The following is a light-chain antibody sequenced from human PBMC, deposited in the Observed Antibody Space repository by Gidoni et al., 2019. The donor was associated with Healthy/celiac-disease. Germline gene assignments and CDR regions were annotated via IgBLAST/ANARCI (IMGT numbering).Light chain of an antibody. CDR1: QSVSNSY. CDR3: QQYGSAHT. V-gene: IGKV3-20*01. J-gene: IGKJ2*01. CDR2: GAS. Sequence: EIVLTQSPGTLSLSPGERATLSCRASQSVSNSYLVWYQQKPGQAPRLLIYGASSRATGIPDRLSDSGSGTDFTLTISRLEPEDFAVYYCQQYGSAHTFGQGTKLEIK.